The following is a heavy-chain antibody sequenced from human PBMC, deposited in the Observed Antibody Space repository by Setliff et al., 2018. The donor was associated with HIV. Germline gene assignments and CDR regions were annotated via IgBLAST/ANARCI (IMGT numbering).Heavy chain of an antibody. V-gene: IGHV3-30*02. Sequence: PGGSLRLSCAASGIIFSNYGMHWVRQAPGKGLEWVAYVRFDGNDKYYRDSVKGRFTISRDNHKKTLSLQMNGLRAEDTAVYYCTTLLGIPSSHFDYWGQGMLVTVSS. CDR3: TTLLGIPSSHFDY. CDR2: VRFDGNDK. D-gene: IGHD7-27*01. J-gene: IGHJ4*02. CDR1: GIIFSNYG.